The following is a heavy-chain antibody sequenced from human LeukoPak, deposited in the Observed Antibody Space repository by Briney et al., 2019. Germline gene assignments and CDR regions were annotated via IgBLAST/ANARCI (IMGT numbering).Heavy chain of an antibody. CDR3: ARETSQKGAHYMDV. D-gene: IGHD3-16*01. J-gene: IGHJ6*03. CDR2: IYYSGYT. Sequence: SETLSLTCTVSGGSISSYYWSWIRQPPGKGLKWIGNIYYSGYTTYSPSLRSRVTISVDTSKNQFSLKLSSVTAADTAVYYCARETSQKGAHYMDVWGKGTTITITS. V-gene: IGHV4-59*01. CDR1: GGSISSYY.